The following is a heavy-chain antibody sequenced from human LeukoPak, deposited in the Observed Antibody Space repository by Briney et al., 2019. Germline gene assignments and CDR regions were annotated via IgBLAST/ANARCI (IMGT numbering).Heavy chain of an antibody. CDR3: AREGGPFRPLDY. D-gene: IGHD2/OR15-2a*01. V-gene: IGHV4/OR15-8*02. CDR2: VNVLGNT. Sequence: GSLRLSCVASGFTFSTYTIGWLRQPPGKGLEWIGEVNVLGNTNYNPSLESRVTISIDKSENHVSLKLTSVTAADTAVYYCAREGGPFRPLDYSGQGTLVTVSS. J-gene: IGHJ4*02. CDR1: GFTFSTYT.